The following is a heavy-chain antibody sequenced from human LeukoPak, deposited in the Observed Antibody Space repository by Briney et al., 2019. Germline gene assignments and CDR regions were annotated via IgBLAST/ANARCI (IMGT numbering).Heavy chain of an antibody. D-gene: IGHD4-17*01. CDR1: GGSRGSGSYY. J-gene: IGHJ4*02. CDR2: IYTSGST. Sequence: SETLSRTCTVSGGSRGSGSYYWSWIRQPAGKGLEWIGRIYTSGSTHYNPSLKSRVTISVDTSKNQFSLKLSSVTAADTAVYYCAREFGYAVTSLDYWGQGTLVTVSS. V-gene: IGHV4-61*02. CDR3: AREFGYAVTSLDY.